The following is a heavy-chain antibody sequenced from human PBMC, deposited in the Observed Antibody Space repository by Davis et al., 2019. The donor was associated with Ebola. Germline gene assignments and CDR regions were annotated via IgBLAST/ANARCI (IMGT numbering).Heavy chain of an antibody. CDR1: GYTFTSYY. D-gene: IGHD2-15*01. J-gene: IGHJ6*02. V-gene: IGHV1-46*03. Sequence: ASVQVSCKASGYTFTSYYMHWVRQAPGQGLEWMGIINPSGGSTSYAQKFQGRVTMTRDTSTSTVYMELSSLRSEDTAVYYCAREEIVVVATNPSPYYYYGMDVWGQGTTVTVSS. CDR3: AREEIVVVATNPSPYYYYGMDV. CDR2: INPSGGST.